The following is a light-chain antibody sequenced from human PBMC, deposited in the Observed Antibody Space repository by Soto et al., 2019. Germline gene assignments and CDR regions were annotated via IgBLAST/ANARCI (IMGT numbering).Light chain of an antibody. CDR1: QGISNY. J-gene: IGKJ1*01. Sequence: DIHMTQSPSSLSAYVGDRVTITGRASQGISNYLAWYQQKPWKAPKLLIYDASSLESGVPSRFSGSGSGTEFTLTISSLQPDDFATYFCQQYTSYWTFGQGTQVDIK. CDR2: DAS. V-gene: IGKV1-5*01. CDR3: QQYTSYWT.